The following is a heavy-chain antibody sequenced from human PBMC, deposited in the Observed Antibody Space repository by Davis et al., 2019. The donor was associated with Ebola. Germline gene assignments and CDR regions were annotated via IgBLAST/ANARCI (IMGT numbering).Heavy chain of an antibody. CDR3: SRGKPSGSSFWFDP. Sequence: TLSLPCTVPGGSISPYYWSWIRQPPGKGLEWIGYIYHSGSTYYNPSLKSRVTISVDRSKNQFSLKLSSVTAADTAVYYCSRGKPSGSSFWFDPWGQGTLVTVSS. D-gene: IGHD6-13*01. J-gene: IGHJ5*02. CDR1: GGSISPYY. CDR2: IYHSGST. V-gene: IGHV4-30-2*01.